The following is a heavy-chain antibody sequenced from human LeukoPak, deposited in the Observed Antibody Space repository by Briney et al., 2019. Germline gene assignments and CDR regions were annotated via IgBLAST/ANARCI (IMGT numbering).Heavy chain of an antibody. CDR3: ARSPGNYYDSSGYSRPFDY. Sequence: SETLSLTCTVSGGSISSGSYYWSWIRQPAGKGLEWIGRIYTSGSTNYNPSLKSRVTISVDTSKNQFSLKLSSVTAADTAVYYCARSPGNYYDSSGYSRPFDYWGQGTLVTVSS. D-gene: IGHD3-22*01. CDR1: GGSISSGSYY. J-gene: IGHJ4*02. CDR2: IYTSGST. V-gene: IGHV4-61*02.